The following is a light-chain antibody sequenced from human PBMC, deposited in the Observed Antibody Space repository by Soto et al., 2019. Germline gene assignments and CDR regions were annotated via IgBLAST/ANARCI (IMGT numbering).Light chain of an antibody. Sequence: QSALTQPASVSGSPGQSITISCTGTSSDVGGYNSVSWYQQHPGKAPKLMIYEVSNRPSGVSNRFSGFKSGNTASLTISGLQAEDEADYYCSSYTTSSTPLYVFGTGTKLTVL. CDR1: SSDVGGYNS. CDR2: EVS. J-gene: IGLJ1*01. V-gene: IGLV2-14*01. CDR3: SSYTTSSTPLYV.